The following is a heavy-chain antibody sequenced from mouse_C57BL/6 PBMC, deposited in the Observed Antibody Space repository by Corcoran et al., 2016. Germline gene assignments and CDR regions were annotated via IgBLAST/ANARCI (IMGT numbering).Heavy chain of an antibody. Sequence: EDQLQQSGPELVKPGASVKISCKASGYTFTDYYMNWVKQSHGKSLEWIGDINPNNGGTSYNQKFKGKATLTVDKSSSTAYMELRSLTSEDSAVYYCARRTVVGDYWGQGTTLTVSS. CDR2: INPNNGGT. D-gene: IGHD1-1*01. CDR3: ARRTVVGDY. V-gene: IGHV1-26*01. CDR1: GYTFTDYY. J-gene: IGHJ2*01.